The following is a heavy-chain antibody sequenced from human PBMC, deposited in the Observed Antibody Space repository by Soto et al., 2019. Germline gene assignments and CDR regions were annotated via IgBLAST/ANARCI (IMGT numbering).Heavy chain of an antibody. Sequence: ASVKVSCKASGYTFTSYDINWVRQATGQGLEWMGWMNPNSGNTGYAQKFQGRVTMTRNTSISTAYMELSSLRSEDTAVYYCARDWWGVDRPFAMNWFDPWGQGTLVTVSS. J-gene: IGHJ5*02. CDR3: ARDWWGVDRPFAMNWFDP. CDR1: GYTFTSYD. D-gene: IGHD2-15*01. V-gene: IGHV1-8*01. CDR2: MNPNSGNT.